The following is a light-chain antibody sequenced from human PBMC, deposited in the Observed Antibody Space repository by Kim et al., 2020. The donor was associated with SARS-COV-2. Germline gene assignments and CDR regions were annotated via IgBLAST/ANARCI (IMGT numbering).Light chain of an antibody. CDR2: GKN. Sequence: LGQTVRITCQGDSLTSFYASWYRQKPGQAPVLVFFGKNNRPSGVPDRFSASSSGDTASLTIGGAQAEDEGDYYCVSRDRSGHRYVFGTGTKVTVL. V-gene: IGLV3-19*01. CDR3: VSRDRSGHRYV. J-gene: IGLJ1*01. CDR1: SLTSFY.